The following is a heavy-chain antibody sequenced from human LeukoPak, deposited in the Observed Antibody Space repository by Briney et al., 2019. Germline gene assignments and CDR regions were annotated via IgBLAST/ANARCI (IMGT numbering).Heavy chain of an antibody. J-gene: IGHJ4*02. CDR1: GYTFIGYY. CDR2: INPNSGGT. Sequence: ASVKVSCKASGYTFIGYYMYWVRQAPGQGLEWMGWINPNSGGTNYAQKFQGRVTMTRDTSINTAYMELSRLRSDDTAVYYCARDRIGATWGQGTLVTASS. D-gene: IGHD1-26*01. CDR3: ARDRIGAT. V-gene: IGHV1-2*02.